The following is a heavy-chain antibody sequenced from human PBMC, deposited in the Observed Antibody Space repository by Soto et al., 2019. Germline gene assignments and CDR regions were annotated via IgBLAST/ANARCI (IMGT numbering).Heavy chain of an antibody. V-gene: IGHV1-46*01. D-gene: IGHD6-13*01. CDR1: GYTFTSYY. CDR2: MNPSGGST. Sequence: ASVKVSCKASGYTFTSYYMHWVRQAPGQGLEWMGVMNPSGGSTIYAQKFQGRVTMTRDTSTRTVYMELSSLRSEDTAVYYCARDIQLAGEQQMVVDYWGQGTLVTVSS. CDR3: ARDIQLAGEQQMVVDY. J-gene: IGHJ4*02.